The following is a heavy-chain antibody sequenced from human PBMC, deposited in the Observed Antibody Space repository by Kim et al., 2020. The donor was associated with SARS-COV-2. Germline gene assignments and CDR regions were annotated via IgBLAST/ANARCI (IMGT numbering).Heavy chain of an antibody. CDR1: GGSISSYY. J-gene: IGHJ5*02. V-gene: IGHV4-4*07. CDR2: IYTSGST. CDR3: ARDSGEYYYDSSGYRNWFDP. Sequence: SETLSLTCTVSGGSISSYYWSWIRQPAGKGLEWIGRIYTSGSTNYNPSLKSRVTMSVDTSKNQFSLKLSSVTAADTAVYYCARDSGEYYYDSSGYRNWFDPWGQGTLVTVSS. D-gene: IGHD3-22*01.